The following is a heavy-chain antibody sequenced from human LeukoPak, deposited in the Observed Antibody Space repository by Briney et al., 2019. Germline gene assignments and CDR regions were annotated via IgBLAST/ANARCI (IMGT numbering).Heavy chain of an antibody. D-gene: IGHD3-22*01. CDR1: GGSIKTHY. CDR3: ARFDYYDGSGYFSGFDY. Sequence: SETLSLTCTVSGGSIKTHYGTWVRQPPGKGLEWIGYIYYSGRTNYNPSLKSRVTISVDTSKNLFSLRLRSVTAADTAVYYCARFDYYDGSGYFSGFDYWGQGILVTVSS. V-gene: IGHV4-59*11. CDR2: IYYSGRT. J-gene: IGHJ4*02.